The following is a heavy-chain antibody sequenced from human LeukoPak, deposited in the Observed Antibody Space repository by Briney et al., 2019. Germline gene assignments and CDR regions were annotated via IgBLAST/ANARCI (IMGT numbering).Heavy chain of an antibody. J-gene: IGHJ4*02. CDR2: ISGSGGST. CDR3: AKHSVVVPAALFDY. Sequence: GGSLRLSCGASGFTFSSYAMSWVRQAPGKGLEWVSAISGSGGSTYYADSVKGRFTISRDNSKNTLYLQMNSLRAEDTAVYYCAKHSVVVPAALFDYWGQGTLVTVSS. D-gene: IGHD2-2*01. CDR1: GFTFSSYA. V-gene: IGHV3-23*01.